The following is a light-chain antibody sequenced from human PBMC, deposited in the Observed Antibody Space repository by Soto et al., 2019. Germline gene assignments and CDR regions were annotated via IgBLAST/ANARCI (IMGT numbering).Light chain of an antibody. CDR1: QGISST. Sequence: AIQLTQSPSSLSASVGDRVTITCRASQGISSTLVWYQQKPGKAPKLLIYDASSLESGVPSRFSGSGYGTDFTLTISSLQPEDVATYYCQQFLNYPLAFGGGTRVEIK. J-gene: IGKJ4*01. V-gene: IGKV1D-13*01. CDR3: QQFLNYPLA. CDR2: DAS.